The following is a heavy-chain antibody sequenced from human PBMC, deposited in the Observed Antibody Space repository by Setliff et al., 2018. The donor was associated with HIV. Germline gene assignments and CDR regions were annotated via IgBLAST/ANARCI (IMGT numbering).Heavy chain of an antibody. J-gene: IGHJ3*02. CDR3: VKARVDGDYYDSCGYGDAFDI. CDR2: ISSNGGST. D-gene: IGHD3-22*01. V-gene: IGHV3-64D*09. Sequence: GGSLRLSCSASGFTFSSYAMHWVRQAPGKGLEYVSAISSNGGSTYYADSVKGRFTIARDNSENKLYLQMSSLRAEDTAVYYCVKARVDGDYYDSCGYGDAFDIWGQGTMVTVSS. CDR1: GFTFSSYA.